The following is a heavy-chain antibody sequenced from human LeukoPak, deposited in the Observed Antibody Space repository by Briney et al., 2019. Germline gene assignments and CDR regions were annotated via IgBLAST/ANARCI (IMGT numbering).Heavy chain of an antibody. CDR2: ISHSGST. CDR1: GGSVSGYY. V-gene: IGHV4-34*01. CDR3: AREGDGDHAALDY. J-gene: IGHJ4*02. Sequence: SETLSLTCTVSGGSVSGYYWSLIRQSPGKGLEWIGEISHSGSTNYNPSLKSRVTISVDTSNNQFSLKLSSVTAADTAVYYCAREGDGDHAALDYWGQGTLVSVSS. D-gene: IGHD4-17*01.